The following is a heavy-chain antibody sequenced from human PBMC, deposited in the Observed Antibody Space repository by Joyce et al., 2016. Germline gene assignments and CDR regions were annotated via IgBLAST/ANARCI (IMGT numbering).Heavy chain of an antibody. CDR2: INHIGNT. J-gene: IGHJ3*01. CDR1: GGSISSTNW. D-gene: IGHD5-24*01. V-gene: IGHV4-4*02. Sequence: QVQLQESGPGLVKPSGTLSLTCAVSGGSISSTNWWSWVRQPPGKGLEWIGEINHIGNTNYNPSLKSRITISVDKAKNQFSLRLSSVTAADTAVYYCARDSPEMATRNAFDVWGQGTMVTVSS. CDR3: ARDSPEMATRNAFDV.